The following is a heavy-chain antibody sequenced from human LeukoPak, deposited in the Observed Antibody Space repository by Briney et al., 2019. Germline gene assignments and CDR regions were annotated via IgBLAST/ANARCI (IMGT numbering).Heavy chain of an antibody. J-gene: IGHJ4*02. D-gene: IGHD1-20*01. CDR1: GFTFSSYS. Sequence: SGGSLRLSCAASGFTFSSYSMNWVRQAPGKGLEWVSYISSSSSTIYYADSVKGRFTISRDNAKNSLYLRMNSPRAEDTAVYYCAKDNWNYFDYWGQGTLVTVSS. CDR3: AKDNWNYFDY. CDR2: ISSSSSTI. V-gene: IGHV3-48*01.